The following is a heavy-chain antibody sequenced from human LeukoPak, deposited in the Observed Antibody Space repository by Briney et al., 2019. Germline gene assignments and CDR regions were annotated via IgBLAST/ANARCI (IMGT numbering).Heavy chain of an antibody. Sequence: ETLSLTCTVSGGSISSYYWSWVRQAPGKGLEWVANINQDGSEKYYVDSVKGRFTISRDNAKNSLYLQMNSLRAEDAAVYYCARPLKYYYGSETYFWFDPWGQGTLVTVSS. V-gene: IGHV3-7*01. CDR2: INQDGSEK. CDR1: GGSISSYY. D-gene: IGHD3-10*01. J-gene: IGHJ5*02. CDR3: ARPLKYYYGSETYFWFDP.